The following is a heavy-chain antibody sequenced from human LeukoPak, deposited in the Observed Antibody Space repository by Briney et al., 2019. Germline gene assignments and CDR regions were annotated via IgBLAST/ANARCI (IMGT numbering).Heavy chain of an antibody. Sequence: ASVKVSCKVSGYTLTELSMHWVRQAPGKGLEWMGGFDPEDGETIYAQKFQGRVTMTEDTSTDTAYMELSSLRSEDTAVYYCATSGKVVVVPAASYYYYGMDVWGQGTPVTVSS. V-gene: IGHV1-24*01. CDR1: GYTLTELS. J-gene: IGHJ6*02. CDR2: FDPEDGET. CDR3: ATSGKVVVVPAASYYYYGMDV. D-gene: IGHD2-2*01.